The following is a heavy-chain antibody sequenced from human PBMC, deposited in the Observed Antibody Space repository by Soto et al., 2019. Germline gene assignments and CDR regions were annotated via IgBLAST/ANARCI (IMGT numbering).Heavy chain of an antibody. CDR2: IKSKTDGGTT. J-gene: IGHJ6*02. V-gene: IGHV3-15*01. Sequence: EVQLVESGGGLVKPGGSLRLSCAASGFTFSNAWMSWVRQAPGKGLEWVGRIKSKTDGGTTDYAAPVKGRFTISRDDSKNTLYLQMNSLKTEDTAVYYCTTDLGELRFLEWLWDYYYGMDVWGQGTTVTVSS. CDR1: GFTFSNAW. D-gene: IGHD3-3*01. CDR3: TTDLGELRFLEWLWDYYYGMDV.